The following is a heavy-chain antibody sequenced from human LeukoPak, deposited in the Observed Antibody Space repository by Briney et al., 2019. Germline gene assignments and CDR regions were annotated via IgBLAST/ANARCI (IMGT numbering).Heavy chain of an antibody. Sequence: PGGSLRLSCAASGFTFSSYAMHWVPQAPGKGLEWVAVISYDGSNKYYADSVKGRFTISRDNSKNTLYLQMNSLRAEDTAVYYCARADSSSYAQTFDYWGQGTLVTVSS. J-gene: IGHJ4*02. D-gene: IGHD6-6*01. CDR1: GFTFSSYA. CDR3: ARADSSSYAQTFDY. CDR2: ISYDGSNK. V-gene: IGHV3-30*01.